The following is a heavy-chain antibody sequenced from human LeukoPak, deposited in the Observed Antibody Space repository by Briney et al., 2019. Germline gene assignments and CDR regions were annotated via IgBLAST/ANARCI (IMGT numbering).Heavy chain of an antibody. D-gene: IGHD6-19*01. Sequence: PSETLSLTCIVSGGSISSSNYYWGWIRQPPGKGLEWIGSIYYSGSTYYTPSLKSRVTISVDTSKNQFSLSLSSVTAADTAVYYCARAGPGFSNGCYHLWGQGTLVTVSS. CDR1: GGSISSSNYY. CDR3: ARAGPGFSNGCYHL. CDR2: IYYSGST. J-gene: IGHJ5*02. V-gene: IGHV4-39*07.